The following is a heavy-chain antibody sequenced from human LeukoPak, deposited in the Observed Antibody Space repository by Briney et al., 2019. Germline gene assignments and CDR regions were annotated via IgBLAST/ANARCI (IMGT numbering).Heavy chain of an antibody. CDR1: GYSISSGYY. CDR2: IYHSGST. CDR3: ARSYSGSGGDFDY. D-gene: IGHD1-26*01. J-gene: IGHJ4*02. Sequence: SETLSLTCTVSGYSISSGYYWGWIRQPPGKGLEWIGSIYHSGSTYYNPSLKSRVTISVDTSKNQFSLKLSSVTAAGTAVYYCARSYSGSGGDFDYWGQGTPVTVSS. V-gene: IGHV4-38-2*02.